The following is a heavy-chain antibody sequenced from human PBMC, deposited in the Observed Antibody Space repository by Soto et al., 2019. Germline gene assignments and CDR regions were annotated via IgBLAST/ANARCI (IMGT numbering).Heavy chain of an antibody. J-gene: IGHJ6*02. CDR3: ARDVAAAGPNYDYYGMDV. V-gene: IGHV1-69*12. CDR1: GGTFSSYA. CDR2: IIPIFGTA. D-gene: IGHD6-13*01. Sequence: QVQLVQSGAEVKKPGSSVKVSCKASGGTFSSYAISWVRQAPGQGLEWMGGIIPIFGTANYAQKFQGRVTITADESTSTAYMELSSLRSEATAVYYCARDVAAAGPNYDYYGMDVWGQGTTVTVSS.